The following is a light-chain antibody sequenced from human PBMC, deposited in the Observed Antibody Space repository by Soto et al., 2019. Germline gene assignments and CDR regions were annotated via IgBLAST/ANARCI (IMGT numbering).Light chain of an antibody. CDR2: AAS. Sequence: EIVLTQSPGTLSLSPGERATLSCRASETVDSNSLAWYQQKPGQAPRLLIYAASRRATGIPDRFSGSGSGTQFCLIINRLEPEDFAVYYCQQYGGSPSFTFGPGTRVD. J-gene: IGKJ3*01. V-gene: IGKV3-20*01. CDR3: QQYGGSPSFT. CDR1: ETVDSNS.